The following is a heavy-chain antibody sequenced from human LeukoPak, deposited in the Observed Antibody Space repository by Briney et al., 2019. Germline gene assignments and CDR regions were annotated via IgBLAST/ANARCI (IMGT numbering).Heavy chain of an antibody. CDR1: GGSISSYY. J-gene: IGHJ5*02. V-gene: IGHV4-59*01. CDR3: ARGKLPLYSNGWSLENNWFDP. Sequence: SETLSLTCTVSGGSISSYYWSWTRQPPGKGLEWIGYIYYSGSTNYNPSLKSRVTISVDTSKNQFSLKLSSVTAADTAVYYCARGKLPLYSNGWSLENNWFDPWGQGTLVTVSS. CDR2: IYYSGST. D-gene: IGHD6-19*01.